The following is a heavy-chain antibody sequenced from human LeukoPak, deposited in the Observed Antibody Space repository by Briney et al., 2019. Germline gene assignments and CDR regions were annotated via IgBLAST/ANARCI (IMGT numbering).Heavy chain of an antibody. Sequence: AASVKVSCKVSGYTLTELSMHWVRQAPGKGLEWMGGFDPEDGETIYAQKFQGRVTMTEDTSTDTAYMELRSLRSDDTAVYYCARDGPGIALAGTSLQNWFDPWGQGTLVTVSS. CDR3: ARDGPGIALAGTSLQNWFDP. J-gene: IGHJ5*02. CDR2: FDPEDGET. D-gene: IGHD6-19*01. CDR1: GYTLTELS. V-gene: IGHV1-24*01.